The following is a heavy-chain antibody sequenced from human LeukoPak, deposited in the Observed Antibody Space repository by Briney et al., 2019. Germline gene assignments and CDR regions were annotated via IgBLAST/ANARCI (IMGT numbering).Heavy chain of an antibody. Sequence: SETLSLTXAVYGGSFSGYYWSWIRQPPGKGLEWIGEINHSGSTNYNPSLKSRVTISVDTSKNQFSLKLSSVTAADTAVYYCARDASWGIAAAGTRSLNWFDPWGQGTLVTVSS. CDR3: ARDASWGIAAAGTRSLNWFDP. CDR2: INHSGST. V-gene: IGHV4-34*01. J-gene: IGHJ5*02. D-gene: IGHD6-13*01. CDR1: GGSFSGYY.